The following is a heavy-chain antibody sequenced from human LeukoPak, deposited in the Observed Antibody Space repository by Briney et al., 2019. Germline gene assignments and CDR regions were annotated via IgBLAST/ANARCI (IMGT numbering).Heavy chain of an antibody. CDR3: AKDESPMGIAAADY. CDR2: ISWNSGSI. Sequence: GRSLRLSCAASGFTFDDYAMHCVRQAPGKGLEWVSGISWNSGSIGYADSVKGRFTISRDNAKNSLYLQMNSLRAEDTALYYCAKDESPMGIAAADYWGQGTLVTVPS. D-gene: IGHD6-13*01. V-gene: IGHV3-9*01. J-gene: IGHJ4*02. CDR1: GFTFDDYA.